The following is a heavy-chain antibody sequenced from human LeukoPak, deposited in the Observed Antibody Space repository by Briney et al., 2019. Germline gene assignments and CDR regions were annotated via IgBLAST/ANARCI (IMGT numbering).Heavy chain of an antibody. Sequence: SETLSLTCTVSGGSISSGSYYWSWIRQPAGKGLEWIGRIYTSGSTNYNPSLKSRVTISVDTSKNQFSLKLTSVTAADTAVYYCARGITYYYGSGSYYKDWFDPWGQGTLVTVSS. CDR1: GGSISSGSYY. CDR3: ARGITYYYGSGSYYKDWFDP. V-gene: IGHV4-61*02. D-gene: IGHD3-10*01. CDR2: IYTSGST. J-gene: IGHJ5*02.